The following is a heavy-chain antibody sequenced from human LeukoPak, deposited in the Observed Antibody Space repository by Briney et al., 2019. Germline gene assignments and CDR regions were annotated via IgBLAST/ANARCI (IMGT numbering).Heavy chain of an antibody. Sequence: PSETLSVTCTVSGGSISSYYWSWIRQPPGKGLEWLGYIYYSGSTNYNPSLKSRVTISVDTSKNQFSLKLSSVTAEDTAVYYCARDYFSRAALLGYFDLWGRGTLVTVSS. CDR3: ARDYFSRAALLGYFDL. CDR2: IYYSGST. CDR1: GGSISSYY. J-gene: IGHJ2*01. V-gene: IGHV4-59*12. D-gene: IGHD2-15*01.